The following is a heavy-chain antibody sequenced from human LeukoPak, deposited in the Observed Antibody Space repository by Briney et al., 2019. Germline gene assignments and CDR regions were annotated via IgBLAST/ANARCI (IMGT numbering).Heavy chain of an antibody. CDR2: IIPIFGTA. J-gene: IGHJ4*02. Sequence: SVTVSFKASGGTFSSYAISWVRQAPGQGLEWMGGIIPIFGTANYAQKFQGRVTITADESTSTAYMELSSLRSEDTAVYYCALDYDILTGRPYYCDYWGRGPLVTVSS. D-gene: IGHD3-9*01. V-gene: IGHV1-69*13. CDR3: ALDYDILTGRPYYCDY. CDR1: GGTFSSYA.